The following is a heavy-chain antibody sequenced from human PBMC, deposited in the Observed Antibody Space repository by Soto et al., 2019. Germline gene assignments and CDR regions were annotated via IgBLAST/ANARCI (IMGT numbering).Heavy chain of an antibody. CDR3: ARDRSNSPDYFDY. CDR2: IYHSGRT. V-gene: IGHV4-30-4*01. J-gene: IGHJ4*02. D-gene: IGHD2-15*01. CDR1: GGSVSSDEYY. Sequence: SETLSLTCTVSGGSVSSDEYYWTWIRQPPGKGLEWVGYIYHSGRTNYNPSLNSRLTISLDTPKNQFSLKLTSVSAADTAVYYCARDRSNSPDYFDYWGQGTLVTVSS.